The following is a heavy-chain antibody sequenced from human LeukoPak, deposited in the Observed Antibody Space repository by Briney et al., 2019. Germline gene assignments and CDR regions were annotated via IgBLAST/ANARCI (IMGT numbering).Heavy chain of an antibody. Sequence: ASVKVSCKVSGYTLTELSMHWVRQAPGKGLEWMGGFDPEDGETIYAQKFQGRVIMTEDTSTDTAYMELSSLRSEDTAVYYCATDTPGYGDYGYWGQGTLVTVSS. D-gene: IGHD4-17*01. J-gene: IGHJ4*02. V-gene: IGHV1-24*01. CDR2: FDPEDGET. CDR3: ATDTPGYGDYGY. CDR1: GYTLTELS.